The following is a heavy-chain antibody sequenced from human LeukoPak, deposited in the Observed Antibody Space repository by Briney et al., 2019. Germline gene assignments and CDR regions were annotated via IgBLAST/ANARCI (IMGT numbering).Heavy chain of an antibody. D-gene: IGHD3-16*01. Sequence: GGSLRLSCAASGFTFSDYYMSWLRQAPGKGLEWVSYISSSGSTMYYADSVEGRFTISRDNAKNSLYLQMNSLRAEDTAVYYCARDWGIRGFDYWGQGTLVTVSS. CDR2: ISSSGSTM. CDR1: GFTFSDYY. CDR3: ARDWGIRGFDY. J-gene: IGHJ4*02. V-gene: IGHV3-11*04.